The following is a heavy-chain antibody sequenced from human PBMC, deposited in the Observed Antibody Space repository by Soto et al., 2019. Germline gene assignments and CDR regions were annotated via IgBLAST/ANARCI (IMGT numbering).Heavy chain of an antibody. J-gene: IGHJ4*02. Sequence: VQLQESGPGLVEPSGTLSLTCTVSGDSFNTSDWWSWFRQPPGKGLEWVGEIHPQMCTNSIAALFTRLSVSFDKSKRQYSLRLTSVTAADTAVYYCARVRITFTARACFDDWGQGTLVTVSS. V-gene: IGHV4-4*02. D-gene: IGHD2-15*01. CDR3: ARVRITFTARACFDD. CDR2: IHPQMCT. CDR1: GDSFNTSDW.